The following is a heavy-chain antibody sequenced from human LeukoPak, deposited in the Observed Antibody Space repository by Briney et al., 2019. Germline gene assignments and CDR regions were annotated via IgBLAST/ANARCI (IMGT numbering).Heavy chain of an antibody. D-gene: IGHD2-21*02. CDR2: INRSGST. V-gene: IGHV4-34*01. J-gene: IGHJ4*02. CDR1: GGSLSYYY. Sequence: RSSETLSLTCAVYGGSLSYYYWSWIRQPPEKGLEWIGEINRSGSTNYNPSLKSRASISVDTSKNQFSLKLSSVTAADTAVYYCARGGSYCGDDCYVDYWGQGTLVTVSS. CDR3: ARGGSYCGDDCYVDY.